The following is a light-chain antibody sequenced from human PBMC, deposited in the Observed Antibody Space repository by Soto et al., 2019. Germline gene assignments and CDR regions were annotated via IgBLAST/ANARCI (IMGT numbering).Light chain of an antibody. Sequence: QSVLTQPASVSGSPGQSITISCTGTSSDVGGYNSVSWYQQHPGKVPILLLYDVTNRPSGVSNRFSGSKSGNTASLTIAGLQAEDEADYYCNSYTSQITYVFGTGTKLTVL. CDR2: DVT. V-gene: IGLV2-14*03. CDR1: SSDVGGYNS. J-gene: IGLJ1*01. CDR3: NSYTSQITYV.